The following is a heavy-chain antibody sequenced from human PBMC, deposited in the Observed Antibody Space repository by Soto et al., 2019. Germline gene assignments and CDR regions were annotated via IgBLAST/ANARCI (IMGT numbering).Heavy chain of an antibody. J-gene: IGHJ5*02. CDR1: GFTFSSYA. CDR3: AKAIAATVSWFDP. V-gene: IGHV3-23*01. Sequence: GGSLTLSCAASGFTFSSYAMSWVRQAQGKGLEWVSAISGSGGSTYYADSVKGRFSNSRDNSKNTLYLQMNSLRADDTAVYYCAKAIAATVSWFDPWGQGTLVTVSS. CDR2: ISGSGGST. D-gene: IGHD6-13*01.